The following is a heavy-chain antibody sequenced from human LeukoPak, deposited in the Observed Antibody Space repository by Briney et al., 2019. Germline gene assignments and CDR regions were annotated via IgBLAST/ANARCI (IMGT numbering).Heavy chain of an antibody. V-gene: IGHV4-39*01. CDR2: IHYSGNT. D-gene: IGHD1-7*01. Sequence: PSETLSLTCTVSGGSISSSSYYWGWIRQPPVKGLEWIGSIHYSGNTYSNPSLKSRVTIAVEKSKNQFSLKLSSVPAADTAVYYCATGGENYNYFEYWGQGTLVTVSS. J-gene: IGHJ4*02. CDR3: ATGGENYNYFEY. CDR1: GGSISSSSYY.